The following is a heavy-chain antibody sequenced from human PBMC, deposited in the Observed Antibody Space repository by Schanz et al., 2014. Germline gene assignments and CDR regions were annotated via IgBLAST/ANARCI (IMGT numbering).Heavy chain of an antibody. V-gene: IGHV3-11*01. CDR1: GFPFSDYF. D-gene: IGHD3-10*01. CDR2: IGNGGVTI. Sequence: QVQLVDSGGGLVKPGGSLRLSCTASGFPFSDYFMAWIRQPPGRGLEWVSYIGNGGVTIYYADSVKGRFTISRDNSKNSLYLQMNSLRAEDTAVYYCARIGGSVFDYWAQGTLVNASS. CDR3: ARIGGSVFDY. J-gene: IGHJ4*02.